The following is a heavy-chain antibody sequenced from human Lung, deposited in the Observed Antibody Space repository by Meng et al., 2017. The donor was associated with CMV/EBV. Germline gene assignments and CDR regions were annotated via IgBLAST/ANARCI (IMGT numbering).Heavy chain of an antibody. CDR2: INSGGWT. D-gene: IGHD2-2*01. V-gene: IGHV3-53*01. CDR1: GFTGSANY. Sequence: GESLKISCVASGFTGSANYMSWVRQAPGKGLEWVSVINSGGWTYYADSVKDRFTISRDNSKNTVYLQLNSLRAEDTAMYYCATRRSGGSVPGWAWGMDVWXQGTXVTV. J-gene: IGHJ6*02. CDR3: ATRRSGGSVPGWAWGMDV.